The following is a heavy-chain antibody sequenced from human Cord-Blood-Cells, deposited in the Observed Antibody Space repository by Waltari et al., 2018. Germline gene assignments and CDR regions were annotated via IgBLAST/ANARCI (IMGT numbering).Heavy chain of an antibody. CDR2: IYYSGST. Sequence: QVQLQGSGPGLVQPSQTLPLTCTVSGGPISMGWCSCVRIRVTPGKGLEWIGYIYYSGSTYYNPSLKSRVTISVDTSKNQFSLKLSSVTAADTAVYYCARAPDYGDYLGSAIDYWGQGTLVTVSS. CDR1: GGPISMGWCS. V-gene: IGHV4-31*03. CDR3: ARAPDYGDYLGSAIDY. J-gene: IGHJ4*02. D-gene: IGHD4-17*01.